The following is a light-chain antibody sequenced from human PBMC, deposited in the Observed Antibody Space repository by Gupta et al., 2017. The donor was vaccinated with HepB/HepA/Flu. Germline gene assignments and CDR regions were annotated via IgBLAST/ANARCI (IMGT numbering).Light chain of an antibody. CDR3: QQSHRTPT. V-gene: IGKV1-39*01. CDR1: QDIIKY. J-gene: IGKJ4*01. Sequence: EIQLTQSPSSLSASVGDTVTITCRTSQDIIKYLSWYQQKPGKAPKLLIYAASNVRSGVPSRFSGSGFGTDFTLTISSLQPEDFATYYCQQSHRTPTFGGGTEVDIK. CDR2: AAS.